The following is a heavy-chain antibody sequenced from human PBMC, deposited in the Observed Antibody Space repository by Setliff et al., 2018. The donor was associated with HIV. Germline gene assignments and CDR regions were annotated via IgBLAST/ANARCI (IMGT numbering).Heavy chain of an antibody. CDR3: ARESACSSTSCPKVLDY. Sequence: TLSLTCTVSGGSISNSRYYWSWIRQPPGKGLEWIGSIYHSGSTYYNPSLKSRVTISVDTSKNQFSLKLSSVTAADTAVYYCARESACSSTSCPKVLDYWGQGTLVTVSS. D-gene: IGHD2-2*01. V-gene: IGHV4-39*07. J-gene: IGHJ4*02. CDR1: GGSISNSRYY. CDR2: IYHSGST.